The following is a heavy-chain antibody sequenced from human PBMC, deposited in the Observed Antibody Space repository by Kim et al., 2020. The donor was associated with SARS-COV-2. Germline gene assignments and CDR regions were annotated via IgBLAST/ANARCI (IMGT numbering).Heavy chain of an antibody. J-gene: IGHJ4*02. Sequence: GGSLRLSFVASGFTFSTSPMGWVRQAPGKGLEWVPRISWDGKRTYYADSVKGRVTISSDKSKNTLYLHMNSLRVEDTAAYYCSKWVTNSGFDYLCQG. V-gene: IGHV3-23*01. CDR2: ISWDGKRT. D-gene: IGHD4-17*01. CDR1: GFTFSTSP. CDR3: SKWVTNSGFDY.